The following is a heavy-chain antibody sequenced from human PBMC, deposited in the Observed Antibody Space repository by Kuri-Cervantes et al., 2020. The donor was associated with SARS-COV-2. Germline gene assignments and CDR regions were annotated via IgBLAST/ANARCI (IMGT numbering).Heavy chain of an antibody. D-gene: IGHD4-11*01. CDR2: ISSSSSYI. Sequence: GESLKISCAASGFTFSSYSMNWVRQAPGKGLEWVSSISSSSSYIYYADSVKGRFTISRDNAKNSLYLQMNSLRAEDTAVYYCAREGHDYSNSRTPYYYYYYMDVWGKGTTVTVSS. CDR1: GFTFSSYS. V-gene: IGHV3-21*01. CDR3: AREGHDYSNSRTPYYYYYYMDV. J-gene: IGHJ6*03.